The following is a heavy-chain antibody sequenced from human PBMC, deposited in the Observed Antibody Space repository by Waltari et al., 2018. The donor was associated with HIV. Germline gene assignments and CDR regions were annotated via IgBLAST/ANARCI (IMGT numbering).Heavy chain of an antibody. J-gene: IGHJ6*02. CDR1: GFTFSSYE. CDR2: IGSSGTTI. D-gene: IGHD2-2*02. V-gene: IGHV3-48*03. CDR3: ARVNQVLYYGMDV. Sequence: EMQLVESGGGLVQPGGSLRLSCVASGFTFSSYEMNWVGQVPGKGLEWSSYIGSSGTTISYADSLKGRFTFSRDNAKKSLFLQMNSLRVEDTAVYWCARVNQVLYYGMDVWGQGTTVTVSS.